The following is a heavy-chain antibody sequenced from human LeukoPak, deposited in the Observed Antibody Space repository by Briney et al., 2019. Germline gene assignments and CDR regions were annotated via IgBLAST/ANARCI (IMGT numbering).Heavy chain of an antibody. D-gene: IGHD2-2*03. J-gene: IGHJ6*02. V-gene: IGHV4-59*01. CDR3: ARMDIVVVPATPPHYYYYGMDV. Sequence: PSATLSLTCTVSGGSISSYYWSWIRQPPGKGLEWMGCINYSGGTNYNPPLKRRVTISVDTSKNQVSLKLSSVTAADTAVYYCARMDIVVVPATPPHYYYYGMDVWGQGTTVTVSS. CDR2: INYSGGT. CDR1: GGSISSYY.